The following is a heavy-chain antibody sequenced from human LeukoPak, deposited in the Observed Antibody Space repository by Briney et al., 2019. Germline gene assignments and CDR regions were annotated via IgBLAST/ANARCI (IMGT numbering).Heavy chain of an antibody. J-gene: IGHJ4*02. CDR2: ISTSGST. Sequence: SETLSLTCTVSGGSISSYHWSWIRQPAGKGLESIGHISTSGSTNYNPSLKSRVTMSVDTSKNQFSLKLSSVTAAGTAVYYCARVRYSDSSVLTRKRSYYFDYWGQGTLVTVSS. V-gene: IGHV4-4*07. CDR3: ARVRYSDSSVLTRKRSYYFDY. CDR1: GGSISSYH. D-gene: IGHD3-22*01.